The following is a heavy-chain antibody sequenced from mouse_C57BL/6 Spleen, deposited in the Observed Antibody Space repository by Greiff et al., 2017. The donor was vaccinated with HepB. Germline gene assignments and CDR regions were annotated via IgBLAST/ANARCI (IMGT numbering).Heavy chain of an antibody. CDR3: TRAQENYYGSSYGAMDY. J-gene: IGHJ4*01. CDR2: ISSGGDYI. V-gene: IGHV5-9-1*02. D-gene: IGHD1-1*01. Sequence: DVQLVESGEGLVKPGGSLKLSCAASGFTFSSYAMSWVRQTPEKRLEWVAYISSGGDYIYYADTVKGRFTISRDNARNTLYLQMSSLKSEDTAMYYCTRAQENYYGSSYGAMDYWGQGTSVTVSS. CDR1: GFTFSSYA.